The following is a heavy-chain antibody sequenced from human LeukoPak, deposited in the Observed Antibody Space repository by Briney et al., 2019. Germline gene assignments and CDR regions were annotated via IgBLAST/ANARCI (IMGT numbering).Heavy chain of an antibody. CDR3: ARLARGILLPDY. J-gene: IGHJ4*02. V-gene: IGHV4-34*01. D-gene: IGHD3-22*01. Sequence: PSETLSLTCAVYGGSFSGHYWSWIRQPPGKGLEWIGEINHSGSTYYNPSLKSRVTISEDTSNRFSLILSSVTAADTAVYYCARLARGILLPDYWGQGTLVTVSS. CDR2: INHSGST. CDR1: GGSFSGHY.